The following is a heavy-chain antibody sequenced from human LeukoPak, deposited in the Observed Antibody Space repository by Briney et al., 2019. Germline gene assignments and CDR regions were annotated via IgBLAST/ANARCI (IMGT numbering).Heavy chain of an antibody. CDR1: GYTFTSYH. D-gene: IGHD3-22*01. CDR2: INPSGGTT. CDR3: ARDGRHRYYYDSSGFYGSWFDP. V-gene: IGHV1-46*01. J-gene: IGHJ5*02. Sequence: ASVKVSCKASGYTFTSYHMHWVRQAPGQGLEWMGIINPSGGTTNYAQKFRGRVTMTRDMSTSTVYMELSSLRSEDTAVYYCARDGRHRYYYDSSGFYGSWFDPWGQGTLVTVSS.